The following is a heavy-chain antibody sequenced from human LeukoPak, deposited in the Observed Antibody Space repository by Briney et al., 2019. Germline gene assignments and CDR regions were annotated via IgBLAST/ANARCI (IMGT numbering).Heavy chain of an antibody. CDR2: IYYSGST. Sequence: SETLSLTCTVSGGSISSYYWSWIRQPPGKGLEWIGYIYYSGSTNYNPSLKSRVTISVDTSKNQFSLKLSSVTAADTAVYYCARVYYYDSSDLYFDPWGQGTQVTVSS. CDR3: ARVYYYDSSDLYFDP. J-gene: IGHJ5*02. V-gene: IGHV4-59*08. CDR1: GGSISSYY. D-gene: IGHD3-22*01.